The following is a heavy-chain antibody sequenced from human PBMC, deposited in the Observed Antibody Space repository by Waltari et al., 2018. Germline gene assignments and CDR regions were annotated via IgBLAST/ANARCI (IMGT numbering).Heavy chain of an antibody. D-gene: IGHD6-19*01. CDR2: ISSSGNTI. Sequence: EVQLVESGGGLVQPGGSLRLSCAASGFTFSTYEMNWVRQAPGKGLEWVSYISSSGNTIYYAESVKGRFTSSRDNAKNSLYLQMNSLRAEDTAVYYCAREPIAVPGHVFDYWGQGTLVTVSS. CDR3: AREPIAVPGHVFDY. J-gene: IGHJ4*02. CDR1: GFTFSTYE. V-gene: IGHV3-48*03.